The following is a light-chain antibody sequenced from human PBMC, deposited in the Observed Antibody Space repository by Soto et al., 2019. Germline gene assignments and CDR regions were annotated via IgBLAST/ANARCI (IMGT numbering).Light chain of an antibody. CDR2: DVT. CDR3: SSHASSRSLV. Sequence: QSVLTQPASVSGSPGQSITISCTGTSSYIGAYNFVSWYQHHPGEVPKLLIYDVTNRPSGVSNRFSASKSGNTASLIISGLQAEDEAEYYCSSHASSRSLVFGTGTKVTVL. J-gene: IGLJ1*01. V-gene: IGLV2-14*03. CDR1: SSYIGAYNF.